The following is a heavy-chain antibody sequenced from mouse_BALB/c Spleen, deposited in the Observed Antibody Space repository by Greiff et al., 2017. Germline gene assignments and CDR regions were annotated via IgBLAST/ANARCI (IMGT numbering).Heavy chain of an antibody. Sequence: VQLQQSGAELVKPGASVKLSCTASGFNIKDTYMHWVKQRPEQGLEWIGRIDPANGNTKYDPKFQGKATITAETSSNTAYLQLSSLTSEDTAVFYFARDMATASLAYWGQGTLVTVSA. CDR3: ARDMATASLAY. V-gene: IGHV14-3*02. D-gene: IGHD1-2*01. CDR2: IDPANGNT. CDR1: GFNIKDTY. J-gene: IGHJ3*01.